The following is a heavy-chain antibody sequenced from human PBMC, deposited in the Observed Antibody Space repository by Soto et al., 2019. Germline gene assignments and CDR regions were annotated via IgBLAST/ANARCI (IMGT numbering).Heavy chain of an antibody. J-gene: IGHJ5*02. D-gene: IGHD2-2*01. CDR3: AREGGDIVVVPAAYNWFDP. Sequence: PSETLSLTCTVSGGSISSGGYYWSWIRQHPGKGLEWIGYIYYSGSTYYNPSLKSRVTISVDTSKNQFSLKLSSVTAADTAVYYCAREGGDIVVVPAAYNWFDPWGQGTLVTVSS. V-gene: IGHV4-31*03. CDR1: GGSISSGGYY. CDR2: IYYSGST.